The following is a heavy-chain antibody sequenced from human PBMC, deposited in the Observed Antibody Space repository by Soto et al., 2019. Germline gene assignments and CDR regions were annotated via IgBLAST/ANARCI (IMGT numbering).Heavy chain of an antibody. CDR3: ARWRGGIVVVPAARTPTPSENWFDP. CDR1: GGSISSYY. J-gene: IGHJ5*02. Sequence: SETLSLTCTVSGGSISSYYWSWIRQPPGKGLEWIGYIYYSGSTNYNPSLKSRVTISVDTSKNQFSLKLSSVTAADTAVYYCARWRGGIVVVPAARTPTPSENWFDPWGQGTLVTVSS. D-gene: IGHD2-2*01. CDR2: IYYSGST. V-gene: IGHV4-59*08.